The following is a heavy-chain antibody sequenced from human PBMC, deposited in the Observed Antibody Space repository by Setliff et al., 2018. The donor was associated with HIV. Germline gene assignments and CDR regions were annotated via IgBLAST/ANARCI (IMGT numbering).Heavy chain of an antibody. CDR2: MNPDSGNT. V-gene: IGHV1-8*01. CDR1: GYTSTSYD. CDR3: ARTRSGGSSVYYYYYMDV. J-gene: IGHJ6*03. Sequence: ASVKVSCKASGYTSTSYDINWVRQATGQGLEWMGWMNPDSGNTGSAQNFQGRLTITWNTSTSTAYMELGSLGFDDTAVYFCARTRSGGSSVYYYYYMDVWGQGTAVTVS. D-gene: IGHD2-15*01.